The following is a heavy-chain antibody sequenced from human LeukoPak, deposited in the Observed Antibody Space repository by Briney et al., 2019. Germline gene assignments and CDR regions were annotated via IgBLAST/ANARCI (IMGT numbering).Heavy chain of an antibody. CDR3: TTDLGTYYHGSQRLIPIDY. J-gene: IGHJ4*02. CDR2: IKSKTDGETT. CDR1: GFTFSSYW. V-gene: IGHV3-15*01. Sequence: GGSLRLSCAASGFTFSSYWMTWVRQAPGKGLEWIGRIKSKTDGETTNYAEPVRGRFTISRDDSKSAVYLQMNSLKIEDTAVYYCTTDLGTYYHGSQRLIPIDYWGQGTLVTVSS. D-gene: IGHD3-10*01.